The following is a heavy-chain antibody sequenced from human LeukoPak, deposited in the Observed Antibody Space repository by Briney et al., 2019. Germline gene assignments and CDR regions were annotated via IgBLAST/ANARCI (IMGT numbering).Heavy chain of an antibody. CDR3: ARVGGSYGYYFDY. D-gene: IGHD1-26*01. V-gene: IGHV1-18*01. Sequence: ASVKLSCTASGYTFTSYGISWVRQAPGQGLEWMGWISAYNGNTNYAQKLQGRVTMTTDTSTRTAYMGLRSLRSEDTAGYYCARVGGSYGYYFDYWAREPWSPSPQ. CDR1: GYTFTSYG. CDR2: ISAYNGNT. J-gene: IGHJ4*02.